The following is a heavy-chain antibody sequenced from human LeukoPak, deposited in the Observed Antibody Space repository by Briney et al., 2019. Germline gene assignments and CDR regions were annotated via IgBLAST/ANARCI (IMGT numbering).Heavy chain of an antibody. J-gene: IGHJ4*02. V-gene: IGHV1-18*01. Sequence: ASVKVSCKASGYTFTSYGISWVRQAPGQGLERMGWISAYNGNTNYAQKLQGSVTTTTDTSTSTAYMELRSLRSDDTAVYYCARGDYDYVWGSPGFDYWGQGTLVTVSS. CDR1: GYTFTSYG. CDR3: ARGDYDYVWGSPGFDY. D-gene: IGHD3-16*01. CDR2: ISAYNGNT.